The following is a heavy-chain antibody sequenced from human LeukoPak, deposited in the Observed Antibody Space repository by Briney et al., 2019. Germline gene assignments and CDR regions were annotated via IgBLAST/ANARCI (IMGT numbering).Heavy chain of an antibody. CDR3: AREQQLPSFDP. J-gene: IGHJ5*02. D-gene: IGHD6-13*01. CDR1: GGTFSSYA. V-gene: IGHV1-69*04. CDR2: IIPTLGIA. Sequence: ASVKVSCKASGGTFSSYAISWVRQAPGQGLEWMGRIIPTLGIANYAQKFQGRVTITADKSTSTAYMELSSLRSEDTAVYYCAREQQLPSFDPWGQGTLVTVSS.